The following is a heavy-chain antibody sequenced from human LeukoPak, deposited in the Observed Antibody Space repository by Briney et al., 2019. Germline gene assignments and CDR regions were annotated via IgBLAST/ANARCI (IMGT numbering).Heavy chain of an antibody. CDR2: ISWNSGSI. CDR1: GFTFDDYA. D-gene: IGHD3-10*01. J-gene: IGHJ4*02. V-gene: IGHV3-9*01. Sequence: GGSLRLSCAASGFTFDDYAMHWVRQAPGKGLEWASGISWNSGSIGYADSVKGRFTISRDNAKNSLYLQMNSLRAEDTALYYCAKDRDYGSGSYVSFTFDYWGQGTLVTVSS. CDR3: AKDRDYGSGSYVSFTFDY.